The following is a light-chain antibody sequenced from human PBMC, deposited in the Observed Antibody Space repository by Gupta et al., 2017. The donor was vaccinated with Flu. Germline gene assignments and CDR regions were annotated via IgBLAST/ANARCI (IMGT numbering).Light chain of an antibody. CDR3: AAWDDSRSGHV. V-gene: IGLV1-47*01. CDR2: RNN. J-gene: IGLJ2*01. CDR1: SSNIGSNY. Sequence: SVLTQPPSASGPPGQRVTIPCSGSSSNIGSNYVYWYQQLPGTAPKLLIYRNNQRPSGVPDRFSGSKSGTSATLASSGLRSEDEADYYCAAWDDSRSGHVFGGGTKLTVL.